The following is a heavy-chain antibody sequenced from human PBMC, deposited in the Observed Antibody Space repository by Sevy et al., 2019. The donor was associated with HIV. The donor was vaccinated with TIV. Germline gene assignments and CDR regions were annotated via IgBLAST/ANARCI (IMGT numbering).Heavy chain of an antibody. CDR3: ARDSGYTGYA. D-gene: IGHD5-12*01. J-gene: IGHJ5*02. CDR2: ISRSSTYI. V-gene: IGHV3-21*01. CDR1: GFTFSNYA. Sequence: GGSLRLSCAASGFTFSNYAMSWVRQAPGKGLEWVSSISRSSTYIYYTDSVKGRFTLSRDNARNSLYLQMNSLRVDDTAVYYCARDSGYTGYAWGQRTLVTVSS.